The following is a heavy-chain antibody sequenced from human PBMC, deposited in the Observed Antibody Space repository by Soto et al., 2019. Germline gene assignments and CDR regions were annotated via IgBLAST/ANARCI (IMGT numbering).Heavy chain of an antibody. CDR3: AHSESCGGDCYSDFDY. J-gene: IGHJ4*02. Sequence: QITLKESGPTLVKPTQTLTLTCTFSRFSLSTSGVGVGWIRQPPGKALEWLALIYWDDDKRYSPSLKSRLTITKDTSKNQVVLTMTNMDPVDTATYYCAHSESCGGDCYSDFDYWGQGTLVTVSS. CDR2: IYWDDDK. D-gene: IGHD2-21*02. CDR1: RFSLSTSGVG. V-gene: IGHV2-5*02.